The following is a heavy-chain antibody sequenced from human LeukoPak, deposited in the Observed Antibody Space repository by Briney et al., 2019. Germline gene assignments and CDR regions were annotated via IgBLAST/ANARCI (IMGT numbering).Heavy chain of an antibody. D-gene: IGHD6-13*01. CDR2: INSDGRNT. CDR1: GFTFSGYW. Sequence: GGSLRLSCAASGFTFSGYWMHRVRQAPGKGLVWVSRINSDGRNTTYADSVKGRFTISRDNAKNTLYLQMNSLRAEDTAVYYCARSTYSISFSDYWGQGTLVTVSS. CDR3: ARSTYSISFSDY. J-gene: IGHJ4*02. V-gene: IGHV3-74*01.